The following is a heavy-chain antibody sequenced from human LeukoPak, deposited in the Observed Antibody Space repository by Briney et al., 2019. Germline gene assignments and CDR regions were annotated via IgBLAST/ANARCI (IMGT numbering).Heavy chain of an antibody. D-gene: IGHD6-6*01. CDR3: ARVGHIAALRAWGFYYYMDV. J-gene: IGHJ6*03. CDR2: IIPIFVTA. Sequence: ASVKVSCKASGGTFSSYAISWVRQAPGQGLEWMGGIIPIFVTANYAQKFQGRVTITADESTSTAYMELSSLRSEDTAVYYCARVGHIAALRAWGFYYYMDVWGKGTTVTVSS. CDR1: GGTFSSYA. V-gene: IGHV1-69*01.